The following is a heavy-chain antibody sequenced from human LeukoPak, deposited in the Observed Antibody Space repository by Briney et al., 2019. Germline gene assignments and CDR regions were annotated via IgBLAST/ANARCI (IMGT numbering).Heavy chain of an antibody. Sequence: SGPTLVNPTQTLTLTCTFSGFSLSTSGLGVGWIRQPPGKALEWLALIYWDDDKRYSPSLKSRLTITKDTSKNQVVLTMTNMDPVDAATYYCAHSPLGYCSSTSCTYYYYFDYWGQGTPVTVSS. CDR3: AHSPLGYCSSTSCTYYYYFDY. CDR2: IYWDDDK. J-gene: IGHJ4*02. V-gene: IGHV2-5*02. CDR1: GFSLSTSGLG. D-gene: IGHD2-2*01.